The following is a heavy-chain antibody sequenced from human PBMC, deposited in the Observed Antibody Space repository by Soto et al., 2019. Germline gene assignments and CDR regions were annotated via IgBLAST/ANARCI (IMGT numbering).Heavy chain of an antibody. D-gene: IGHD2-2*01. V-gene: IGHV5-51*01. CDR2: IYPGDSDT. CDR3: ARQIVVAVENYYYYYGMDV. J-gene: IGHJ6*02. Sequence: PGESLKISCKGSGYSFTSYWIGWVRQMPGKGLEWMGIIYPGDSDTRYSPSFQGQVTISADKSISTAYLQWSSLKASDTAMYYCARQIVVAVENYYYYYGMDVWGQGTTVTVSS. CDR1: GYSFTSYW.